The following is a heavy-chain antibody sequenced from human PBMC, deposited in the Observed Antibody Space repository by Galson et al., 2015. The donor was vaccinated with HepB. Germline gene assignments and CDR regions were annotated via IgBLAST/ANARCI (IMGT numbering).Heavy chain of an antibody. CDR3: TKGGGPIVGADNWFDP. CDR1: GFTFSNYA. J-gene: IGHJ5*02. Sequence: SLRLSCAASGFTFSNYAMNWVRQAPGKGLEWVSGLSSGGHDTYYADSAEGRFTISRDNSRSTLYLRMNSLRAEDTAVYYCTKGGGPIVGADNWFDPWGQGTLVTVSS. D-gene: IGHD1-26*01. CDR2: LSSGGHDT. V-gene: IGHV3-23*01.